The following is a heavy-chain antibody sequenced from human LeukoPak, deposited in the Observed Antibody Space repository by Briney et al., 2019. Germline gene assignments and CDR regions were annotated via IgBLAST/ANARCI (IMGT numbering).Heavy chain of an antibody. CDR1: GYSISSGYY. D-gene: IGHD1-26*01. J-gene: IGHJ4*02. CDR2: IYYSGST. V-gene: IGHV4-38-2*02. CDR3: ARSLLVGVPLD. Sequence: SETLSLTCTVSGYSISSGYYWGWIRQPPGKGLEWIGSIYYSGSTYYNPSLKSRVTISVDTSKNQFSLKLSSVTAADTAVYYCARSLLVGVPLDWGQGTLVTVSS.